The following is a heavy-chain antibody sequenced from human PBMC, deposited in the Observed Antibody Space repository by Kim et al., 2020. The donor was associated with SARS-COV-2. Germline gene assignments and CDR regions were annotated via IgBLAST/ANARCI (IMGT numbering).Heavy chain of an antibody. Sequence: KFQGSVTMNRDTSTGTVYMELSSLRSEDTAVYYCARDWSACSGGSCYYFDYWGQGTLVTVSS. J-gene: IGHJ4*02. V-gene: IGHV1-46*01. CDR3: ARDWSACSGGSCYYFDY. D-gene: IGHD2-15*01.